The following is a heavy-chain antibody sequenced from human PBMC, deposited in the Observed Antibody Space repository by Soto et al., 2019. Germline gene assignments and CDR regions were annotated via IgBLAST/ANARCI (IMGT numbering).Heavy chain of an antibody. CDR3: AKNVVAATPNYYYYMDV. J-gene: IGHJ6*03. D-gene: IGHD2-15*01. CDR1: GFTFSSYA. CDR2: ISGSGGST. V-gene: IGHV3-23*01. Sequence: GGSLRLSCAASGFTFSSYAMSWVRQAPGKGLEWVSAISGSGGSTYYADSVKGRFTISRDNSKNTLYRQMNSLRAEDTAVYYCAKNVVAATPNYYYYMDVWGKGTTVTVSS.